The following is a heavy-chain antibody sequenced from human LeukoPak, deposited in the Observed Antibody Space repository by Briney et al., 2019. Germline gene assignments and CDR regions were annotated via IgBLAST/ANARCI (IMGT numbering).Heavy chain of an antibody. J-gene: IGHJ4*02. D-gene: IGHD5-12*01. CDR3: AREYLGGSDY. Sequence: PGGSLRLSCAAPGSTFSSYAMNWVRQAPGKGLEWVSYISSGGSTIYYADAVKGRFTISRDNTKNSLYLQMNSLRAEDTAIYYCAREYLGGSDYWGQGTLVTVSP. CDR2: ISSGGSTI. V-gene: IGHV3-48*03. CDR1: GSTFSSYA.